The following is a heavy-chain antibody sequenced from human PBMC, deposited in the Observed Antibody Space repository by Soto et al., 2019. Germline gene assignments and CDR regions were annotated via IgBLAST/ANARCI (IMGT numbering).Heavy chain of an antibody. CDR2: IYHSGST. D-gene: IGHD5-18*01. J-gene: IGHJ4*02. V-gene: IGHV4-30-2*01. Sequence: QLQLQESGSGLVKPSQTLSLTCAVSGGSISSGGYSWSWIRQPPGKGLEWIGYIYHSGSTYYNPSLKSRVTISVDRSKNQFSLKLSSVTAADTAVYYCARAIRRHTAMVTGFDYWGQGTLVTVSS. CDR1: GGSISSGGYS. CDR3: ARAIRRHTAMVTGFDY.